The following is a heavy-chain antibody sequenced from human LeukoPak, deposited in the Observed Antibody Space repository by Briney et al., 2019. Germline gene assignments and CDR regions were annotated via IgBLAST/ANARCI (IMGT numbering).Heavy chain of an antibody. CDR1: GFTFSSYA. D-gene: IGHD6-13*01. V-gene: IGHV3-30*04. CDR3: ARDKYTSTWYSPFDS. Sequence: GGSLRLSCAASGFTFSSYAMHWVRQAPGKGLEWVAVLSYDGGNNYYADSVKGRFTISRDNSKNTLFLQMNSLRAEDTAVYYCARDKYTSTWYSPFDSWGQGTLVTVSS. CDR2: LSYDGGNN. J-gene: IGHJ4*02.